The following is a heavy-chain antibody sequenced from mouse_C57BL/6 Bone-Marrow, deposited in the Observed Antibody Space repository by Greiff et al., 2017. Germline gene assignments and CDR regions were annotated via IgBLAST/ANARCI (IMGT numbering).Heavy chain of an antibody. CDR2: ISSGGSYT. CDR1: GFTFSSYG. Sequence: EVMLVESGGDLVKPGGSLKLSCAASGFTFSSYGMSWVRQTPDKRLEWVATISSGGSYTYYPDSVKGRFTISRDNAKNTLYLQMSSLKSEDTAMYYCARPYGIYWYFDVGGTGTTVTVSS. J-gene: IGHJ1*03. V-gene: IGHV5-6*02. D-gene: IGHD2-1*01. CDR3: ARPYGIYWYFDV.